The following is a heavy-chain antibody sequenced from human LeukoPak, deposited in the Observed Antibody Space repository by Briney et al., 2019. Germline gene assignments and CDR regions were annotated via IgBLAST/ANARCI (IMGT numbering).Heavy chain of an antibody. V-gene: IGHV4-59*11. CDR2: IYYSGTT. CDR1: GGSISSHY. D-gene: IGHD6-13*01. J-gene: IGHJ4*02. CDR3: ARGVYIAAAQYGY. Sequence: PETLSLTCTVSGGSISSHYWSWIRQPPGKGLEWIGYIYYSGTTNYNPSLKSRVTISVDTSKSQFSLKLSSVTAADTAVYYCARGVYIAAAQYGYWGQGTLVTVSS.